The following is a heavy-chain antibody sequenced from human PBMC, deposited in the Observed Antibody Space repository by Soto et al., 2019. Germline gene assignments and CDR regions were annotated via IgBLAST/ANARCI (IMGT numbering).Heavy chain of an antibody. CDR2: ISASGGST. V-gene: IGHV3-23*01. D-gene: IGHD2-15*01. J-gene: IGHJ6*02. Sequence: EVQLLESGGGLVQPGGSLRLSCAASGFTFGIHAMIWVRQAPGKGLEWVSFISASGGSTYYADSVKGRFTISRDNSNKTVYLQMDSPRGEDTAVYYCGKGSAATNYFYYATDVWGQGTTVTVSS. CDR3: GKGSAATNYFYYATDV. CDR1: GFTFGIHA.